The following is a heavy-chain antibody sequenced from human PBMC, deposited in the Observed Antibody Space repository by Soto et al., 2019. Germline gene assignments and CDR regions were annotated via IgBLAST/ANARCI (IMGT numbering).Heavy chain of an antibody. D-gene: IGHD1-26*01. J-gene: IGHJ4*02. CDR3: ASSGSYHSFDY. CDR2: IYSGGST. CDR1: WFTVISNY. V-gene: IGHV3-53*01. Sequence: PGGSLRLSCASSWFTVISNYMSWVRQAPGKGLEWVSVIYSGGSTYYADSVKGRFTISRDNSKNTLYLQMNSLRAEDTAVYYCASSGSYHSFDYWGQGTLVTV.